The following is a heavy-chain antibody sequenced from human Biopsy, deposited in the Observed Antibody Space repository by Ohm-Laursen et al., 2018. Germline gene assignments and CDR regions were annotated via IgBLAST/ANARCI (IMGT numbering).Heavy chain of an antibody. J-gene: IGHJ4*02. CDR3: ARSNGYGDYRFDD. CDR1: GDSISSDF. Sequence: GTLSLTCTVSGDSISSDFWSWIRQTPGKGLEWIGYISYTGDTNYNPSLESRITILLDTSKNQFSLMLSSVTAADTAVYYCARSNGYGDYRFDDWGQGTLVTVAS. D-gene: IGHD4-11*01. CDR2: ISYTGDT. V-gene: IGHV4-59*01.